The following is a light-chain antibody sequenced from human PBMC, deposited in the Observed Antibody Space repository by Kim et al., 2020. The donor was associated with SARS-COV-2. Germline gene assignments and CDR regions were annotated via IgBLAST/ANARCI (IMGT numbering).Light chain of an antibody. J-gene: IGKJ5*01. CDR1: QSVSSN. CDR2: GAS. CDR3: QQYNNWPIT. Sequence: EIVMTQSPATLSVSPGERATLSCRASQSVSSNLAWYQQKPGQAPRLLIYGASIRATGIPARFSGSGSGTEFTLTISILQSEDFAVYYCQQYNNWPITFGQGTRRRLN. V-gene: IGKV3D-15*03.